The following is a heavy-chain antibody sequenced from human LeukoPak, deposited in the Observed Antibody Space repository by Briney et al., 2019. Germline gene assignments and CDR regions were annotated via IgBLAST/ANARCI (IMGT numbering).Heavy chain of an antibody. Sequence: KPSQTLSLTCTVSGDSISSGNYYWPWIRQPAGKGLEWIGRIYTSGNTNYNPSLKSQVTISMDTSKNQFSLNLNSVTAADTAVYYCARDRAGDSFDIWGQGTMVTVSS. CDR2: IYTSGNT. J-gene: IGHJ3*02. CDR1: GDSISSGNYY. D-gene: IGHD7-27*01. V-gene: IGHV4-61*02. CDR3: ARDRAGDSFDI.